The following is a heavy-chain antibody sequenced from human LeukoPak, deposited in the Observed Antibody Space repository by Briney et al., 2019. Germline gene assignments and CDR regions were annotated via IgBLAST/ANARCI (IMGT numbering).Heavy chain of an antibody. J-gene: IGHJ6*03. Sequence: GGSLRLSCAASGFTFDDYGMSWVRQAPGKGLEWVSAISGSGGSTYYADSVKGRFTISRDNSKNTLYLQMNSLRAEDTAVYYCAKKGSWLHYYMDVWGKGTTVTISS. CDR1: GFTFDDYG. V-gene: IGHV3-23*01. CDR3: AKKGSWLHYYMDV. CDR2: ISGSGGST. D-gene: IGHD1-26*01.